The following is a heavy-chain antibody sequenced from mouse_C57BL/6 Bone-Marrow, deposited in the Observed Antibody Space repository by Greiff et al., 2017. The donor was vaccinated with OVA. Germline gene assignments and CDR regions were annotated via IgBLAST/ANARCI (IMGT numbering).Heavy chain of an antibody. J-gene: IGHJ2*01. Sequence: EVKLVESGEGLVKPGGSLKLSCAASGFTFSSYAMSWVRQTPEKRLEWVAYISSGGDYIYYADPVKGRFTISRDNARNTLYLQMSSLKSEDTAMYYCTRSTTVVATDFDYWGQGTTLTVSS. V-gene: IGHV5-9-1*02. CDR1: GFTFSSYA. D-gene: IGHD1-1*01. CDR2: ISSGGDYI. CDR3: TRSTTVVATDFDY.